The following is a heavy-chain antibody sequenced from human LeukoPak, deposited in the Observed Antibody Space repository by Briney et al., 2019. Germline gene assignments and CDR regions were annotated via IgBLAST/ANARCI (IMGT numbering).Heavy chain of an antibody. Sequence: PSETLSLSSAVYGGSFSGYYWSWIRQHPGKGLEWIVEIHHSGSTNYNPSLKCRVTISVDTSKNQFYLKLSSVTAADTAVYYCARADSSGLDWGQGTLVTVSS. CDR2: IHHSGST. CDR1: GGSFSGYY. CDR3: ARADSSGLD. D-gene: IGHD3-22*01. V-gene: IGHV4-34*01. J-gene: IGHJ4*02.